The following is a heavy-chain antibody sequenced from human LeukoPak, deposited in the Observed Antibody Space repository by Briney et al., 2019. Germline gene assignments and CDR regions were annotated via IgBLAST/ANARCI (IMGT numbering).Heavy chain of an antibody. CDR1: GFTFSTHS. Sequence: GGSLRLSCAVSGFTFSTHSMNWVRQAPGKGLEWVSYIISSSNTIYYADSVKGRFTISRDNAKNSLYLQMNSLRAEDTAVYYCARAVGHGSGSPRMDVWVKGTTVTVSS. V-gene: IGHV3-48*01. CDR2: IISSSNTI. D-gene: IGHD3-10*01. J-gene: IGHJ6*04. CDR3: ARAVGHGSGSPRMDV.